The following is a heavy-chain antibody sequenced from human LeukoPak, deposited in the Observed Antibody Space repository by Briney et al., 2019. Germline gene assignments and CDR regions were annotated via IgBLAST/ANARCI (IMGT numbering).Heavy chain of an antibody. CDR2: IYYSGST. D-gene: IGHD1-26*01. Sequence: SETLSLTCTVSGGSISSYYWNWIRQPPGKGLEWIGYIYYSGSTNYHPSLKSRITISVDTSKNQFSLKLRSVTAADTAVYFCARERRGVGAATDRSFDYWGQGTLVTVSS. V-gene: IGHV4-59*01. CDR3: ARERRGVGAATDRSFDY. CDR1: GGSISSYY. J-gene: IGHJ4*02.